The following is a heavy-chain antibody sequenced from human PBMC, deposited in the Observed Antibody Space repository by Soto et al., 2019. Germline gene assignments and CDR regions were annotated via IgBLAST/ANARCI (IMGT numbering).Heavy chain of an antibody. CDR3: ARDSGIAAAGTISYFDY. CDR1: GGSISSYY. D-gene: IGHD6-13*01. CDR2: IYYSGST. Sequence: PSETLSLTCTVSGGSISSYYWSWIRQPPGKGLEWIGYIYYSGSTNYNPSLKSRVTISVDTSKNKFSLKLSSVTAADTAVYYCARDSGIAAAGTISYFDYWGQGTLLTVSS. J-gene: IGHJ4*02. V-gene: IGHV4-59*01.